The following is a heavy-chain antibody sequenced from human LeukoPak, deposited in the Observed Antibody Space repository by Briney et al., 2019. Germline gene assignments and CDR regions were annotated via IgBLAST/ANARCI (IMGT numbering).Heavy chain of an antibody. J-gene: IGHJ4*02. V-gene: IGHV4-59*08. D-gene: IGHD3-22*01. CDR3: ARRIQDSSGYYHYFDY. CDR1: GGSISSYY. Sequence: SETLSLTCTVSGGSISSYYWSWIRQPPGKGLEWIGYIYYSGSTNYNPSLKSRVTISVDTSKNQFSLKLSSVTAADTAVYYCARRIQDSSGYYHYFDYWGQGTLVTVSS. CDR2: IYYSGST.